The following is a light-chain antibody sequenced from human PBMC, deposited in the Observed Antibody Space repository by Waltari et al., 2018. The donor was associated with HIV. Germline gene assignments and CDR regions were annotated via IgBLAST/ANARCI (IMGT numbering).Light chain of an antibody. CDR3: MQSLEIPHT. CDR1: QSLLHSDEYNF. CDR2: LGS. V-gene: IGKV2-28*01. J-gene: IGKJ2*01. Sequence: IVMTQSPLSLPVTPGEPATIPCTSGQSLLHSDEYNFLDWYLQRPGQPPQLLIYLGSHRAPRVPTRFTGSGSDTNFILNITRVEADDVGVYLCMQSLEIPHTFGQGTRVEI.